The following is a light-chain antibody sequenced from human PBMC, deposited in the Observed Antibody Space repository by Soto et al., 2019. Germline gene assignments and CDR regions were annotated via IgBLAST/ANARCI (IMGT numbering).Light chain of an antibody. CDR3: LQYDNLPLS. Sequence: DLVLTQSPSSLSASVGDRVTITCQATHDISKLLNWYQQKPGKVPRLLIYDASTLETGVPSRFSGSGSGTKFTLTISSLQSEDLATYFCLQYDNLPLSFGGGTKVEI. J-gene: IGKJ4*01. CDR2: DAS. V-gene: IGKV1-33*01. CDR1: HDISKL.